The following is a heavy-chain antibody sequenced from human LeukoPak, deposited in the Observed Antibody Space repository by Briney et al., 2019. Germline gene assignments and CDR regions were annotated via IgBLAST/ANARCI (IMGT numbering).Heavy chain of an antibody. CDR3: ARYQSDRGDFDY. V-gene: IGHV4-59*08. Sequence: SETLSLTCAVYGGSFSGYYWSWIRQPPGKGLEWIGYIYYSGSTNYNPSLKSRVTISVDTSKSQFSLKLSSVTAADTAMYYCARYQSDRGDFDYWGQGTLVTVSS. CDR1: GGSFSGYY. CDR2: IYYSGST. J-gene: IGHJ4*02. D-gene: IGHD3-10*01.